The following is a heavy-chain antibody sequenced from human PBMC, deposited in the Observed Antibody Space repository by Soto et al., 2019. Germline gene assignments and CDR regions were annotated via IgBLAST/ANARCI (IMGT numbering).Heavy chain of an antibody. J-gene: IGHJ4*02. V-gene: IGHV4-59*01. CDR3: ARVQNSLYGSGSYWRSEENYYFDY. D-gene: IGHD3-10*01. CDR1: GGSISSYY. Sequence: SETLSLTCTVSGGSISSYYWSWIRQPPGKGLEWIGYIYYSWSTNYNPSLKSRVTISVDTSKNQFSLKLSSVTAADTAVYYCARVQNSLYGSGSYWRSEENYYFDYWGQGTLVTVSS. CDR2: IYYSWST.